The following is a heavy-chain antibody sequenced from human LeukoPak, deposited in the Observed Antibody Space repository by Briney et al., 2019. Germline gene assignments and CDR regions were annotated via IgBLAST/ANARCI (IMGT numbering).Heavy chain of an antibody. V-gene: IGHV3-21*01. CDR1: GFTFSSYS. J-gene: IGHJ4*02. CDR2: ISSSSYI. Sequence: GGSLRLSCAAPGFTFSSYSMNWVRQAPGKGLEWISSISSSSYIYYADSVKGRFTISRDNAKNSLYLQMNSLRAEDTAVYYCARVSRIAAAGRSDYWGQGTLVTVCS. CDR3: ARVSRIAAAGRSDY. D-gene: IGHD6-13*01.